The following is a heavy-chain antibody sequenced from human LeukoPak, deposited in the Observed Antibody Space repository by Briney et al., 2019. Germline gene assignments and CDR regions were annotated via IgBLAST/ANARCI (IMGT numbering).Heavy chain of an antibody. V-gene: IGHV4-39*07. D-gene: IGHD2-8*01. CDR1: GGSFSSSSYY. Sequence: SETLSLTCTVSGGSFSSSSYYWGWIGQPPGKGLEWIGSIYYSGSTYYNPSLKSRVTISVDTSKNQFSLKLSSVTAADTAVYYCARAYCTNGVCYRLSLFLDYWGQGTLVTVSS. CDR2: IYYSGST. CDR3: ARAYCTNGVCYRLSLFLDY. J-gene: IGHJ4*02.